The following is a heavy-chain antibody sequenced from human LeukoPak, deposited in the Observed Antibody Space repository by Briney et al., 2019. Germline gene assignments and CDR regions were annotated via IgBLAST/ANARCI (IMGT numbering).Heavy chain of an antibody. J-gene: IGHJ4*02. CDR1: RFTFSSFW. Sequence: GGSLRLSCAASRFTFSSFWMSWVRQAPGKGLEWVGHVKSNTVGGTTDYAALVKDRFIISRDDSKNTLYLHMSSLQTEDTAVYFCATEYYGAYNFWGQGALVTVSS. D-gene: IGHD3-16*01. V-gene: IGHV3-15*01. CDR3: ATEYYGAYNF. CDR2: VKSNTVGGTT.